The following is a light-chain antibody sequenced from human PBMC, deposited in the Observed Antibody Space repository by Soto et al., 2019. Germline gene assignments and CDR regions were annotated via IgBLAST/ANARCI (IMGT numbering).Light chain of an antibody. CDR2: GNI. J-gene: IGLJ1*01. CDR3: KSYDGSLSIYV. Sequence: QSVLTQPPSVSGAPGQRVTISCTGSSSKIGAGSDVHWYQQLPGTAPKLLIYGNINRPSGVPDRFSGSKSGTSASLAIAGLQPEDEADYYRKSYDGSLSIYVFGTGTKLTVL. V-gene: IGLV1-40*01. CDR1: SSKIGAGSD.